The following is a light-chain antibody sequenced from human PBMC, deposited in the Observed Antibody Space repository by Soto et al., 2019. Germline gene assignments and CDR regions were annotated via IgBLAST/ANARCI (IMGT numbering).Light chain of an antibody. CDR3: QQRSSWPRIT. CDR1: QSVSSN. J-gene: IGKJ5*01. Sequence: IVMTQFPVTLSVSPGERATLSCRAGQSVSSNLAWYQQKPGQAPGLLIYGASTRATGVPARITGSGSGTEFTLTISSLQFDDSAVYYCQQRSSWPRITFGQGTQLEIK. CDR2: GAS. V-gene: IGKV3-15*01.